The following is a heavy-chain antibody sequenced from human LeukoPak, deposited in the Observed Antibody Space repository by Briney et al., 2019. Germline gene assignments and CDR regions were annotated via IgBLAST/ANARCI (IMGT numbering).Heavy chain of an antibody. Sequence: GGSLRLSCAASGFTFDDYAMHCVWQAPEESLGWVSGISWNSGSIRYADSRKGRFTISRDNAKISLYLQMNSLRAKDTALYDCAKGWYDILSYSFDSWGQGTLVTVSS. V-gene: IGHV3-9*01. CDR2: ISWNSGSI. CDR3: AKGWYDILSYSFDS. D-gene: IGHD3-9*01. J-gene: IGHJ4*02. CDR1: GFTFDDYA.